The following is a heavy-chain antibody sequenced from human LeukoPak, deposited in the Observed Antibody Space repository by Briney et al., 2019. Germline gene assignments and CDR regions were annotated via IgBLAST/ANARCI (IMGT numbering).Heavy chain of an antibody. J-gene: IGHJ6*02. CDR2: IKQDGSEK. CDR3: ARDLLYYLLPKNYYYYYGMDV. CDR1: GFTFSSYW. Sequence: GGSLRLSCAASGFTFSSYWMSWVRQAPGKGLEWVANIKQDGSEKYYVDSEKGRFTISRDNAKNSLYLQMNSLRAEDTAVYYCARDLLYYLLPKNYYYYYGMDVWGQGTTVTVSS. D-gene: IGHD2-2*01. V-gene: IGHV3-7*01.